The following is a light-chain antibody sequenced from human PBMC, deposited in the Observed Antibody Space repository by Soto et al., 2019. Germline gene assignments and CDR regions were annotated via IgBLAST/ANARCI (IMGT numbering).Light chain of an antibody. Sequence: QSALTQPPSVSGAPGQRVTISCTGSSSNIGAGYDVHWYQRLPGTAPKLLIYGNINRPSGVPDRFSGSKSGTSASLAITGLQADDEADYYCQSFDSSLSGSVFGGGTKVTVL. CDR3: QSFDSSLSGSV. J-gene: IGLJ2*01. V-gene: IGLV1-40*01. CDR2: GNI. CDR1: SSNIGAGYD.